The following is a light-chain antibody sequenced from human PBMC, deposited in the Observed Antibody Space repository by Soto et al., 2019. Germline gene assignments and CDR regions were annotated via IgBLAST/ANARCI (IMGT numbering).Light chain of an antibody. J-gene: IGLJ1*01. Sequence: QSVVTQPRTVSVSPGEALTISCTGTSSDVGGYNYVSWYQQYPGQVPKLMIYDVTKRPSGVPDRFSGSKSGNTASLTISGLQAEDEADYYCCSHAGTYTYVFGTGTKVTVL. CDR1: SSDVGGYNY. CDR3: CSHAGTYTYV. V-gene: IGLV2-11*01. CDR2: DVT.